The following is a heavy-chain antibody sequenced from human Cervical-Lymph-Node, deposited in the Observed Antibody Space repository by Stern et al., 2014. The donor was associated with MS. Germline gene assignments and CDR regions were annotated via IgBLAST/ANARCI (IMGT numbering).Heavy chain of an antibody. CDR3: ARDTSSPERSDW. Sequence: EVQLVESGGGVIPPGGYLRLSCTASGFTVSRDYMTWVRQAPGQGLEWVSLITNVGSTFYTDSVKGRFTISRDDSKNTVYLHMTSLRAEDTAMYYCARDTSSPERSDWWGQGTLVTVSS. D-gene: IGHD1-1*01. CDR2: ITNVGST. CDR1: GFTVSRDY. V-gene: IGHV3-53*01. J-gene: IGHJ4*02.